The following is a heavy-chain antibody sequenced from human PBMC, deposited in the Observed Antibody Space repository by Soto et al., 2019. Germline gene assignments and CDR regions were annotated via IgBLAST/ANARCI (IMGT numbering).Heavy chain of an antibody. Sequence: EVQLLESGGGLVQPGGSLRLSCAASGFTFSSYAMSWVRQAPGKGLEWVSAISGSGGSTYYADSVKGRFTISRDNSKNTLYLQMNSLRAEDTAVYYCAKDELEMAAVMGGFDYWGQGTLVAVSS. CDR1: GFTFSSYA. D-gene: IGHD3-16*01. V-gene: IGHV3-23*01. CDR2: ISGSGGST. CDR3: AKDELEMAAVMGGFDY. J-gene: IGHJ4*02.